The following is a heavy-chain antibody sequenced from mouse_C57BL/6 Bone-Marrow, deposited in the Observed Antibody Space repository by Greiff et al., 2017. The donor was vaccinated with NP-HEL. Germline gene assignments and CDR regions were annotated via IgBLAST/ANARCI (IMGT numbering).Heavy chain of an antibody. CDR1: GYTFTDYY. CDR2: INPYNGGT. V-gene: IGHV1-19*01. CDR3: ARYSWDLYAIDY. Sequence: EVKLMESGPVLVKPGASVKMSCKASGYTFTDYYMNWVKQSHGKSLEWIGVINPYNGGTSYNQKFKGKATLTVDKSSSTAYMELNSLTSEDSAVYYCARYSWDLYAIDYWGQGTSVTVSS. J-gene: IGHJ4*01. D-gene: IGHD4-1*01.